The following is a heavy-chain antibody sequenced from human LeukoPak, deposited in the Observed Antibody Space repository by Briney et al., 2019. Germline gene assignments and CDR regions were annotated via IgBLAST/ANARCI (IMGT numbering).Heavy chain of an antibody. V-gene: IGHV3-23*01. Sequence: GGSLRLSCAASGFTFNTYGMSWVRQAPGKGLEWVSGISGSGGATYYADSVKGRFTISRDDPHNTLYLQMNSLRVEDTAVYYCAKVAKYYYGSETYYFFEHWGQGTPVTASS. D-gene: IGHD3-10*01. CDR2: ISGSGGAT. J-gene: IGHJ4*02. CDR1: GFTFNTYG. CDR3: AKVAKYYYGSETYYFFEH.